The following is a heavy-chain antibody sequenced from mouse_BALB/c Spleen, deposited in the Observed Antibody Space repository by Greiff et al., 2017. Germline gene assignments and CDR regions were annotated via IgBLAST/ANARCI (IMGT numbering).Heavy chain of an antibody. CDR1: GFTFSSYG. D-gene: IGHD2-14*01. CDR2: INSNGGST. Sequence: EGKLMESGGGLVQPGGSLKLSCAASGFTFSSYGMSWVRQTPDKRLELVATINSNGGSTYYPDSVKGRFTISRDNAKNTLYLQMSSLKSEDTAMYYCARDRGYRYSFDDWGQGTTLTVSS. J-gene: IGHJ2*01. CDR3: ARDRGYRYSFDD. V-gene: IGHV5-6-3*01.